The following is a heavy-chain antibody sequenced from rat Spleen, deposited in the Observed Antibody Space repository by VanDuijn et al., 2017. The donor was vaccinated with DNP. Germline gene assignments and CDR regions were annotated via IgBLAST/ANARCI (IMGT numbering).Heavy chain of an antibody. D-gene: IGHD3-8*01. CDR3: VRGHPPRGFDY. CDR2: ISYSGRT. Sequence: EVQLQESGSGLVKPSQSLSLTCSVTGYSITSNYWGWIRQFPGNKVEYIGHISYSGRTNYNPSLKSRISITRDTSKNHFFLHLNSVTTEDTATYYSVRGHPPRGFDYWGQGVMVTVSS. CDR1: GYSITSNY. J-gene: IGHJ2*01. V-gene: IGHV3-1*01.